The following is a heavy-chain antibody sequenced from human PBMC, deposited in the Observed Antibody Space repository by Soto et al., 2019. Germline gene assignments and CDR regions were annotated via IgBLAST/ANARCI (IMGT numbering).Heavy chain of an antibody. V-gene: IGHV4-59*12. D-gene: IGHD3-22*01. J-gene: IGHJ5*02. CDR3: ARVTDVLIVVAP. Sequence: PSETLSLTCTVSGGSISSYYWSWIRQPPGKGLEWIGYIYYSGSTYYNPSLKSRVTISVDTSKNQFSLKLSSVTAADTAVYYCARVTDVLIVVAPWGQGTLVTVSS. CDR1: GGSISSYY. CDR2: IYYSGST.